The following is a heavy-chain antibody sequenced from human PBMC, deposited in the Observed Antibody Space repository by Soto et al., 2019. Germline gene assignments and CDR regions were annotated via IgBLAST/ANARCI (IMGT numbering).Heavy chain of an antibody. D-gene: IGHD1-26*01. CDR1: GASIFSGGYG. CDR2: IYHSGTT. Sequence: PSETLSLTCAVSGASIFSGGYGFTCIRETPWKGLEWIGHIYHSGTTNYNPSLKSRVTISVDRSKNHFSLELSSVTAADTAVYYCARGMDGTYYYYWYFDDWGRGTLVTVSS. V-gene: IGHV4-30-2*01. J-gene: IGHJ2*01. CDR3: ARGMDGTYYYYWYFDD.